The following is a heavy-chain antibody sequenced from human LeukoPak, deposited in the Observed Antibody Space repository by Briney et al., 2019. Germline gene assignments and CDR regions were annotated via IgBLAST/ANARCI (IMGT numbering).Heavy chain of an antibody. V-gene: IGHV3-53*01. J-gene: IGHJ4*02. CDR1: GLTVSSNH. CDR3: ARLRRGY. Sequence: KPGGSLRLSCAASGLTVSSNHMSWVRQAPGKGLEWVSLIKSDGTTEYADSVKGRFTISRDNSKNTLFLQMNSLRVEDTAVYYCARLRRGYWGRGTPVTVSS. CDR2: IKSDGTT.